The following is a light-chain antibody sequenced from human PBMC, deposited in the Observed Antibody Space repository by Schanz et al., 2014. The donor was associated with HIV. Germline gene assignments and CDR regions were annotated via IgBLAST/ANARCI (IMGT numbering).Light chain of an antibody. CDR1: SSDLGRLNC. V-gene: IGLV2-8*01. CDR3: SSYAATSNVL. J-gene: IGLJ3*02. CDR2: EVS. Sequence: QSALTQPPSASGSPGQSVTISCTGTSSDLGRLNCVSWYQQHPGKAPKLMIYEVSKRPSGVPDRFSGSKSGNTASLTVSGLQADDEADYYCSSYAATSNVLFGGGTKLTVL.